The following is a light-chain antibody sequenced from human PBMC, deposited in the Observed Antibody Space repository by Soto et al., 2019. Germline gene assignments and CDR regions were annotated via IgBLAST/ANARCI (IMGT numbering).Light chain of an antibody. V-gene: IGKV3-20*01. Sequence: EIVLTQSPGPLSLSPGERATLSCRASQSVSSTYLAWYQQKPGQAPRLLIYGASNRATGIPDRFSGSGSGTDFTVTISRLEPEEFAVYDGQQYGGSRWTFGQGTRVYI. J-gene: IGKJ1*01. CDR3: QQYGGSRWT. CDR2: GAS. CDR1: QSVSSTY.